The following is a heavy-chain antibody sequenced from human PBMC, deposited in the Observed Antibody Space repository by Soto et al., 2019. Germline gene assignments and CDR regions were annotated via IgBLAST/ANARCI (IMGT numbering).Heavy chain of an antibody. V-gene: IGHV3-30*18. Sequence: GGSLRLSCAASGFTFSSYGMHWVRQAPGKGLEWVAVISYDGSNKYYADSVKGRFTISRDNSKNTLYLQMNSLRAEDTAVYYCAKQPGRSSWNDVAVWGKGTTVTVSS. J-gene: IGHJ6*04. CDR1: GFTFSSYG. CDR2: ISYDGSNK. CDR3: AKQPGRSSWNDVAV. D-gene: IGHD1-1*01.